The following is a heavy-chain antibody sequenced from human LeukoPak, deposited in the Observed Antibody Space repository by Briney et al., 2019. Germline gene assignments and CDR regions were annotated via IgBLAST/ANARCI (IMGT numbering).Heavy chain of an antibody. V-gene: IGHV4-39*07. CDR3: ARDVTTHSSSDSGYWFDP. Sequence: SETLSLTCTVSGGSISSSSYCWGWIRQPPGKGLEWIGSIYYSGSTYYNPSLKSRVTISVDTSKNQFSLKLSSVTAADTAVYYCARDVTTHSSSDSGYWFDPWGQGTLVTVSS. CDR1: GGSISSSSYC. CDR2: IYYSGST. J-gene: IGHJ5*02. D-gene: IGHD6-13*01.